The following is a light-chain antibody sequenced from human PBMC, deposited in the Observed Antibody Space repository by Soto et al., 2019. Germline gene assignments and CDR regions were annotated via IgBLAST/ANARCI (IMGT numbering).Light chain of an antibody. CDR3: QQYGSSPIIS. CDR1: QTVSITY. CDR2: GAS. Sequence: VLTQSPGTLSLSPGESATLSCRASQTVSITYLTWYQQKPGQGPRLLIFGASKRATGIPDRFSGSGSGRDFTLTISGLEPEAFAVYYCQQYGSSPIISFGQGTRLE. V-gene: IGKV3-20*01. J-gene: IGKJ5*01.